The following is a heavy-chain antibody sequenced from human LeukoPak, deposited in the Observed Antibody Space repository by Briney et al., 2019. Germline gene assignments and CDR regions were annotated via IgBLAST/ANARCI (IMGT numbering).Heavy chain of an antibody. D-gene: IGHD5-18*01. Sequence: GGSLRLSCAASGFTFSSQWMSWVRQAPGKGLEWVAIVNQGGTQKYYVDSVKGRFTISRDNAENSLYLQMNSLRAEDAAIYYCAKGRTGFSYGYGIDYWGQGTLVTVSS. CDR1: GFTFSSQW. V-gene: IGHV3-7*03. CDR3: AKGRTGFSYGYGIDY. J-gene: IGHJ4*02. CDR2: VNQGGTQK.